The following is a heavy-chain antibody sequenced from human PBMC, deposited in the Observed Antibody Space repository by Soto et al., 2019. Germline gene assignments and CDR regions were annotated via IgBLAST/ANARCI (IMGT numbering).Heavy chain of an antibody. Sequence: QVQLVQSGAEVKKPGASVKVSCKASAYTFTSYGISWARQAPGQRLAWMGWISAYNCNTNYAQKLKGRVTMATDTSTSTAYRELRSLSTDDTAVYYGAIPSGWPYNWFDPSGQGALVTVSS. V-gene: IGHV1-18*01. CDR2: ISAYNCNT. J-gene: IGHJ5*02. CDR3: AIPSGWPYNWFDP. CDR1: AYTFTSYG. D-gene: IGHD6-25*01.